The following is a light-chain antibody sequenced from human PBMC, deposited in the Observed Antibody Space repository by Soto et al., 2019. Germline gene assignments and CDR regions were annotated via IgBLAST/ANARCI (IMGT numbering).Light chain of an antibody. J-gene: IGKJ1*01. CDR1: QTIGSN. V-gene: IGKV3-15*01. Sequence: EVVMTQSPATLSVSPGERATLSCRASQTIGSNLAWYQQKPGQPPRLLIYDASTRATDIPARSTGSGAGTVFPLAISSLQFADFAVYHWQQYNTWPPTWTFGQGTKVAIK. CDR2: DAS. CDR3: QQYNTWPPTWT.